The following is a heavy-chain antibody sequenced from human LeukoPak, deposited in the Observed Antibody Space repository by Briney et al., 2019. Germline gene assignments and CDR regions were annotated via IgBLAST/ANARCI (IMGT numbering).Heavy chain of an antibody. CDR2: ISGSGGST. CDR3: ATSGWWGYFDY. CDR1: GFTFSRYG. J-gene: IGHJ4*02. D-gene: IGHD6-19*01. V-gene: IGHV3-23*01. Sequence: GGSLRLSCAASGFTFSRYGMSWVRQAPGKGLEWVSAISGSGGSTFYADSVKGRFTISRDNSKNTLYLLMNSLRAEDTAVYYCATSGWWGYFDYWGQGTLVTVSS.